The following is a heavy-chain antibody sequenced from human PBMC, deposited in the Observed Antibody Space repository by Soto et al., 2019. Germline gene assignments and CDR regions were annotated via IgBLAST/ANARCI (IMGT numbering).Heavy chain of an antibody. Sequence: GASVKVSCKASGYTFTSYGISWVRQAPGQGLEWMGWISAYNGNTNYAQKLQGRVTMTTDTSTSTAYMELRSLRSDDTAVYYCARDLGVVVPAGVFDCWGQGTLVTVSS. V-gene: IGHV1-18*04. CDR1: GYTFTSYG. D-gene: IGHD2-2*01. CDR3: ARDLGVVVPAGVFDC. CDR2: ISAYNGNT. J-gene: IGHJ4*02.